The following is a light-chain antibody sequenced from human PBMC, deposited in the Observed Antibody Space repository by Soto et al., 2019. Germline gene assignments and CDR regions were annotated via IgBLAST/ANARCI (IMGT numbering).Light chain of an antibody. CDR1: QSVSSNY. CDR3: YQNCRPRT. V-gene: IGKV3-20*01. CDR2: GAS. Sequence: EIVLTQSPGTLSFSPGERATLSCRASQSVSSNYLAWYQQKPGQAPMLLIYGASSRATGIPDRFSGSGSETTLTLTIRRLEHDAFAVYYQYQNCRPRTFGQGTKVEIK. J-gene: IGKJ1*01.